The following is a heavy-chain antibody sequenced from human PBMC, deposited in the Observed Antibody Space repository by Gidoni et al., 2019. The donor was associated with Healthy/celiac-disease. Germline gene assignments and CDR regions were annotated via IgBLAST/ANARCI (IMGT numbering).Heavy chain of an antibody. Sequence: EVQLVESGGGLVKPGGSLRLSCAASGFTFSSYSMNWVRQAPGKGLGWVSSISSSSSYIYYADSVKGRFTISRDNAKNSLYLQMNSLRAEDTAVYYCARGSQADYGMDVWGQGTTVTVSS. CDR2: ISSSSSYI. J-gene: IGHJ6*02. V-gene: IGHV3-21*01. CDR1: GFTFSSYS. CDR3: ARGSQADYGMDV.